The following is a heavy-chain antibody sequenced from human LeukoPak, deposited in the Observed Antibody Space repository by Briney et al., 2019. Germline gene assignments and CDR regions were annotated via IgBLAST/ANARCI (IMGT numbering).Heavy chain of an antibody. CDR3: ARDLLDTYYYGSGSYEGPDY. Sequence: GGSLRLSCAASGFTFSSYAMHWVRQAPGKGLEWVAVISYDGSKKYYADSVKGRFTISRDNSKNTLYLQMNSLRAEDTAVYYCARDLLDTYYYGSGSYEGPDYWGQGTLVTVSS. V-gene: IGHV3-30*04. D-gene: IGHD3-10*01. CDR1: GFTFSSYA. J-gene: IGHJ4*02. CDR2: ISYDGSKK.